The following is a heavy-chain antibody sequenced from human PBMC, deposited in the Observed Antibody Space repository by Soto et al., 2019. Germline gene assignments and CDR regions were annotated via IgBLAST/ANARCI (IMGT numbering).Heavy chain of an antibody. CDR2: IYWDDDE. Sequence: QITLEESGPTLVRPTQTLTLTCTFSGFSLSTSRVGVGWIRQPPGEALEWLAVIYWDDDERYRPSLKSRLPITKDTSKNPVVLRITNVGPVDTATYYGAHVVITFWGVTGIDAFDIWGRGTMVTVSS. CDR3: AHVVITFWGVTGIDAFDI. D-gene: IGHD3-16*01. J-gene: IGHJ3*02. CDR1: GFSLSTSRVG. V-gene: IGHV2-5*02.